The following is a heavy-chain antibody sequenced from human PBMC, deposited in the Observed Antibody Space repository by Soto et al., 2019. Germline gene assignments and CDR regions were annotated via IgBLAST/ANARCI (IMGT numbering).Heavy chain of an antibody. CDR3: AKGGKGDYYFDY. CDR1: GFTFSSYG. J-gene: IGHJ4*02. CDR2: ISYDGSNK. V-gene: IGHV3-30*18. Sequence: GGSLRLSXAASGFTFSSYGMHWVRQAPGKGLEWVAVISYDGSNKYYADSVKGRFTISRDNSKNTLYLQMNSLRAEDTAVYYCAKGGKGDYYFDYWGQGTLVTVSS. D-gene: IGHD3-16*01.